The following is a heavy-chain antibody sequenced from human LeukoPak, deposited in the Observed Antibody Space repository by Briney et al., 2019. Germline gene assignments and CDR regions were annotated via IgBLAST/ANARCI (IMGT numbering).Heavy chain of an antibody. V-gene: IGHV1-2*06. CDR2: INPNSGGT. Sequence: ASVKVSCKASGYTFTGYYMHWVRQAPGQGLEWMGRINPNSGGTNYAQKFQGRVTISVDTSKNQFSLKLSSVTAADTAVYYCARVNYGVDYWGQGTLVTVSS. CDR3: ARVNYGVDY. J-gene: IGHJ4*02. D-gene: IGHD4-11*01. CDR1: GYTFTGYY.